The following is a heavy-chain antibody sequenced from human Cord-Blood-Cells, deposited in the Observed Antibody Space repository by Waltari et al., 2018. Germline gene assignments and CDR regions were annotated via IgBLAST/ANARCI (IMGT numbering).Heavy chain of an antibody. D-gene: IGHD3-3*01. V-gene: IGHV3-7*01. CDR1: GFTFRSYW. Sequence: EVQLVESGGGLVQPGGSLRLSCAASGFTFRSYWMSWVRQAPGRGLEWVANIKQDGSEKYYVDSVKGRFTISRDNAKNPLYLQMNSLRAEDTAVYYCAREYVGGYYLDYWGQGTLVTVSS. J-gene: IGHJ4*02. CDR2: IKQDGSEK. CDR3: AREYVGGYYLDY.